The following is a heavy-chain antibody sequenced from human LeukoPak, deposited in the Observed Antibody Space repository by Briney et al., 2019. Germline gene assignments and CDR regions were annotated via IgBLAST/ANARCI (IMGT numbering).Heavy chain of an antibody. CDR3: ARDIYGVSGNLHWFDP. D-gene: IGHD3-10*01. Sequence: EASVKVSCKASGGTFGSYVISWVRQAPGQGLEWMGGIIPIFGTANYARKFQGRVTITADESTSTAYMEMSSLRSEDTAVYYCARDIYGVSGNLHWFDPWGQGTLVTVSS. CDR2: IIPIFGTA. CDR1: GGTFGSYV. V-gene: IGHV1-69*13. J-gene: IGHJ5*02.